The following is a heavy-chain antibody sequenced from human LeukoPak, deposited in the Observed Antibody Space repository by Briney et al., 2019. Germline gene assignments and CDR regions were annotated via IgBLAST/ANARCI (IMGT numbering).Heavy chain of an antibody. J-gene: IGHJ4*02. D-gene: IGHD2-15*01. Sequence: GGSLRLSCAASGFTFSSYAMKWVRQAPGKGLEWVSSISSSSSYIYYADSVKGRFTISRDNAKNSLYLQMNSLRAEDTAVYYCARVLGSCSDYWGQGTLVTVSS. CDR1: GFTFSSYA. CDR3: ARVLGSCSDY. CDR2: ISSSSSYI. V-gene: IGHV3-21*01.